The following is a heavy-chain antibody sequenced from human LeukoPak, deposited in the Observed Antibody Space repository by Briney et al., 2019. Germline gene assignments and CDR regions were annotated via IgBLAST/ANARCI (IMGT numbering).Heavy chain of an antibody. J-gene: IGHJ3*02. V-gene: IGHV3-7*05. Sequence: PGGSLRLSCAASGFTFSSYWMSWVRQAPGKGLEWVANINQDGSEKYYVDSVKGRFTISRDNAKNSLYLQMNSLRAEDTAVYYCARDPPMYYYDEPGSRDAFDIWGQGTMVTDSS. CDR1: GFTFSSYW. D-gene: IGHD3-22*01. CDR2: INQDGSEK. CDR3: ARDPPMYYYDEPGSRDAFDI.